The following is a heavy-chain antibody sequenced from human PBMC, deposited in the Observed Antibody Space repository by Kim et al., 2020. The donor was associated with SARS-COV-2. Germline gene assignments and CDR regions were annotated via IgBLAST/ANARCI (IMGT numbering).Heavy chain of an antibody. J-gene: IGHJ5*02. CDR3: ARDGGIAAAGGWFDP. D-gene: IGHD6-13*01. Sequence: LQGRVTMTTDTSTSTAYMELRSLRSDDTAVYYCARDGGIAAAGGWFDPWGQGTLVTVSS. V-gene: IGHV1-18*01.